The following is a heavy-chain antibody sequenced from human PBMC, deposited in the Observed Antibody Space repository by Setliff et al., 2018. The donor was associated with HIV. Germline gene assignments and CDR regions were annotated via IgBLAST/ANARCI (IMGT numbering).Heavy chain of an antibody. CDR3: GGNGYYSIDY. D-gene: IGHD3-22*01. Sequence: SETLSLTCTVSGGSISSGTYYWGWIRQPPGKGLEWIGNIYHSGSTYYNPSLQSRVTISVDKSKSQFSLKLNSVTAADTAVYYCGGNGYYSIDYWGQGTLVTVPS. V-gene: IGHV4-39*07. CDR2: IYHSGST. J-gene: IGHJ4*02. CDR1: GGSISSGTYY.